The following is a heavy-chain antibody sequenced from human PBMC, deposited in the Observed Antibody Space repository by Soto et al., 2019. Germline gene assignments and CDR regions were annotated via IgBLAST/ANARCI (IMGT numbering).Heavy chain of an antibody. D-gene: IGHD2-15*01. V-gene: IGHV4-31*03. CDR1: GGSISSGGYY. CDR2: IYYSGST. Sequence: QVQLQESGPGLVKPSQTLSLTCTVSGGSISSGGYYWSWIRQHPGKGLEWIGYIYYSGSTYYNPSLKSRVTISVDTSKNQSSLKLSSVTAADTAVYYCARDRGGGDCSGGSCYSPYYYYGMDVWGQGTTVTVSS. J-gene: IGHJ6*02. CDR3: ARDRGGGDCSGGSCYSPYYYYGMDV.